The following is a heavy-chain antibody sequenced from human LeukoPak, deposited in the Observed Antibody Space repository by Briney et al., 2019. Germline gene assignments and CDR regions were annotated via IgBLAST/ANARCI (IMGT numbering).Heavy chain of an antibody. CDR2: VYISGST. D-gene: IGHD5-24*01. J-gene: IGHJ4*02. Sequence: SQTLSLTCTVSGGSISSGSYYWTWIRQPAGKGLEWIGRVYISGSTNYNPSLKSRVTISVDTSKNHFSLKLSSVTAADTAVYYCARLGNGHTTIAGLDYWGQGTLVTVSS. CDR3: ARLGNGHTTIAGLDY. V-gene: IGHV4-61*02. CDR1: GGSISSGSYY.